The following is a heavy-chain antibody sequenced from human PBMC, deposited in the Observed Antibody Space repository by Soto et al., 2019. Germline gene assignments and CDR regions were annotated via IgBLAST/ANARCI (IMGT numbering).Heavy chain of an antibody. J-gene: IGHJ5*02. V-gene: IGHV3-74*01. D-gene: IGHD6-19*01. CDR1: GFTFSSDW. CDR2: INTDGTTT. CDR3: ARGGFRQWPLDH. Sequence: EVQLVESGGGSGQPGGSLSLSCAASGFTFSSDWIHWVRQVPGKGLVWVSRINTDGTTTNYADSVKGRFTISRDNAKNTVYLRTNSLRAEETAVYYCARGGFRQWPLDHWGQGTLVTVSS.